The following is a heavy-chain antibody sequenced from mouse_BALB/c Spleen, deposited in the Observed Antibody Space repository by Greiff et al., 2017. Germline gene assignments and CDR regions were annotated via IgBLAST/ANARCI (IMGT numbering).Heavy chain of an antibody. Sequence: VQLKESGPGLVKPSQSLSLTCSVTGYSITSGYYWNWIRQFPGNKLEWMGYISYDGSNNYNPSLKNRISITRDTSKNQFFLKLNSVTTEDTATYYCARSNYGNYGDYWGQGTTLTVSS. CDR3: ARSNYGNYGDY. J-gene: IGHJ2*01. D-gene: IGHD2-1*01. V-gene: IGHV3-6*02. CDR1: GYSITSGYY. CDR2: ISYDGSN.